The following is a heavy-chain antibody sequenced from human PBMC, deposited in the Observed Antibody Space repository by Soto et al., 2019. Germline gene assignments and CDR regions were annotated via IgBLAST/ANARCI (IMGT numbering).Heavy chain of an antibody. CDR3: AREGEGLDY. CDR2: IWYDGSNK. CDR1: GFTFSSYA. J-gene: IGHJ4*02. V-gene: IGHV3-30*04. Sequence: VQLVESGGGVVQPGRSLRLSCAVSGFTFSSYAMHWVRQAPGKGLEWVAVIWYDGSNKYYADSVKGRFTISRDNSKNTLYLQMSGLRADDTSVFYCAREGEGLDYWGQGTLVTVSS. D-gene: IGHD3-16*01.